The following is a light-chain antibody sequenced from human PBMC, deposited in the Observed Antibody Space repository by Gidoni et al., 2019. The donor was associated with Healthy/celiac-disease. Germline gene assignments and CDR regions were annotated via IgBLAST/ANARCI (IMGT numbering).Light chain of an antibody. Sequence: EIVLTQSPGTLSLSPGERATLSCRASQSVSSSNLAWYQQKPGQAPRRLIYGAASRATGIPDRFSGSGSGTDFTLTISRLEPEDFAVYYCQQYGSSPRGTFGQGTKVEIK. J-gene: IGKJ1*01. CDR1: QSVSSSN. V-gene: IGKV3-20*01. CDR3: QQYGSSPRGT. CDR2: GAA.